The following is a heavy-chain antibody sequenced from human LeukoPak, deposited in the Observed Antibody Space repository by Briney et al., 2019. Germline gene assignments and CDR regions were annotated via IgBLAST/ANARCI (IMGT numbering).Heavy chain of an antibody. CDR3: ARGRDYAFDS. CDR2: NNSDGSST. CDR1: GFSFSGYW. D-gene: IGHD4-17*01. J-gene: IGHJ4*02. V-gene: IGHV3-74*01. Sequence: GGSLRLSCAASGFSFSGYWVHWVRQVPGKGLVWVSQNNSDGSSTNYADFVKGPFTISRDNAKNTLYLQMNSLRVEDTAVYYCARGRDYAFDSWGQGTLVTVSS.